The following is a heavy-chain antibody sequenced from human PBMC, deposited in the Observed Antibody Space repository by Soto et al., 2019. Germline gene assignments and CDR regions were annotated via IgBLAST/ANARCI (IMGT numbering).Heavy chain of an antibody. CDR3: ARDREVAIAIFTYPYGLDV. V-gene: IGHV3-48*03. D-gene: IGHD3-9*01. J-gene: IGHJ6*02. Sequence: GGSLRLSCAASGFTFSSYEMHWVRQAPGRGLEWVSYISSSGTNTYYTDSVQGRFTISRDNAKNSLYLQMNSLRAEDTAVYYCARDREVAIAIFTYPYGLDVWGQGTTVTVSS. CDR2: ISSSGTNT. CDR1: GFTFSSYE.